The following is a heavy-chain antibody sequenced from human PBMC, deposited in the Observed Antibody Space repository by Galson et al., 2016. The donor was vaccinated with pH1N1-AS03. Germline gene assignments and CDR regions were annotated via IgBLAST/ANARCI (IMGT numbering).Heavy chain of an antibody. D-gene: IGHD1-20*01. CDR3: ARGGDNFNVFVFEM. Sequence: SETLSLTCAVSGGSFSGYYWSWVRQPPGRGLEWIGEISHSGSTKYNPSLKSRVAISIHTSKNQFSLTVTSVTAADTAIYYCARGGDNFNVFVFEMWGRGTMVTVSS. CDR2: ISHSGST. J-gene: IGHJ3*02. CDR1: GGSFSGYY. V-gene: IGHV4-34*01.